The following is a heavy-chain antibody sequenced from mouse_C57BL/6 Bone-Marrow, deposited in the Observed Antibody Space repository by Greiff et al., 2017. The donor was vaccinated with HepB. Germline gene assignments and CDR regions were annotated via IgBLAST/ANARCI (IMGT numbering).Heavy chain of an antibody. CDR2: INSSNGGT. D-gene: IGHD4-1*01. V-gene: IGHV1-53*01. Sequence: QVQLQQPGTELVKPGASVKLSCKASGYTFTSYWMHWVKQRPGQGLEWIGNINSSNGGTNYNEKVKSKATLTVDKASSTAYMQLSSLTSEDSAIYYYARWNWDVDYYAMDYWGQGTSVTVSS. CDR1: GYTFTSYW. CDR3: ARWNWDVDYYAMDY. J-gene: IGHJ4*01.